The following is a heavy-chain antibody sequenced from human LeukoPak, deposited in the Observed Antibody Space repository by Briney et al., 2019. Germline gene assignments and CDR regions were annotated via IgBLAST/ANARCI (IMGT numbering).Heavy chain of an antibody. CDR2: IRNKAKSYTT. CDR1: GFTFSDLY. CDR3: AGQKEAGVGDY. Sequence: GGSLRLSCAASGFTFSDLYMDWVRQAPGKGLEWVGRIRNKAKSYTTEYAASVKGRFTISRDDSKNSLYLQMNSLKTEDTAVYYCAGQKEAGVGDYWGQGTLVTVSS. J-gene: IGHJ4*02. V-gene: IGHV3-72*01. D-gene: IGHD6-13*01.